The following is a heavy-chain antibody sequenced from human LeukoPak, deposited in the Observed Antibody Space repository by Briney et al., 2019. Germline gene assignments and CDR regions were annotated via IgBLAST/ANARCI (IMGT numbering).Heavy chain of an antibody. Sequence: SETLSLTCAVYGGSFSGYYWSWIRQPPGKGLEWIGEINHSGSTNYIPSLKSRVTISVDTTKNQFSLKLSSVTAADTAVYYCARWGRAGASPFDYWGQGTLVTVSS. CDR1: GGSFSGYY. CDR3: ARWGRAGASPFDY. CDR2: INHSGST. V-gene: IGHV4-34*01. D-gene: IGHD1-26*01. J-gene: IGHJ4*02.